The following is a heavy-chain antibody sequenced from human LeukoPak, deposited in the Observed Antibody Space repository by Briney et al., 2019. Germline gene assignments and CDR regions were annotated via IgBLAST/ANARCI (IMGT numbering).Heavy chain of an antibody. CDR2: IYYSGST. CDR3: ARGRVGWFDP. V-gene: IGHV4-39*07. J-gene: IGHJ5*02. CDR1: SMYW. Sequence: SMYWMSWLRQPPGKGLEWIGSIYYSGSTYYNPSLKSRVTISVDTSKNQFSLKLSSVTAADTAVYYCARGRVGWFDPWGQGTLVSVSS.